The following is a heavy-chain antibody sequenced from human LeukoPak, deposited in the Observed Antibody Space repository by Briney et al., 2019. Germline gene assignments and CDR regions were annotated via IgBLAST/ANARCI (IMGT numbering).Heavy chain of an antibody. D-gene: IGHD4-17*01. CDR3: TTDFRYGDYDY. J-gene: IGHJ4*02. Sequence: GGSLRLSCAASGFTFSNAWMSWVRQAPGKGLEWVGRIKSKTDGGTTGYAAPVKGRFTISRDDSKNTLYLQMNSLKTEDTAVYYCTTDFRYGDYDYWGQGTLVTVSS. CDR1: GFTFSNAW. V-gene: IGHV3-15*01. CDR2: IKSKTDGGTT.